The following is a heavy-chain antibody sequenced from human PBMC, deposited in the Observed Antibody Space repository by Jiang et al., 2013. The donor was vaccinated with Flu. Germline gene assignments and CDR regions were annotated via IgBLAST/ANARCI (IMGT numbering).Heavy chain of an antibody. CDR3: ARGGRGAYFEILTGYQPGFDF. Sequence: SLTCAVYGGSFSGYYWTWIRQPPGLGLEWIGEINHSGSTNYNPSLKSRVTISIDTSKNQVSLIMTSVTAADTAVYFCARGGRGAYFEILTGYQPGFDFWGQGTLVTVSS. D-gene: IGHD3-9*01. V-gene: IGHV4-34*01. CDR2: INHSGST. CDR1: GGSFSGYY. J-gene: IGHJ4*02.